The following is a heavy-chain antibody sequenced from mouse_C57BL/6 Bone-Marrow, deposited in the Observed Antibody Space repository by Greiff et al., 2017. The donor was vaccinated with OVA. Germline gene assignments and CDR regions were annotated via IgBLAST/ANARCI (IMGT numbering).Heavy chain of an antibody. Sequence: EVHLVESGGGLVQPGGSLKLSCAASGFTFSDYYMYWVRQTPEKRLEWVAYISNGGGSTYYPDTVKGRFTISSDNAKNTLYLQMSRLKSEDTAMYYCATGTGFAYWGQGTLVTVSA. CDR2: ISNGGGST. CDR1: GFTFSDYY. CDR3: ATGTGFAY. J-gene: IGHJ3*01. V-gene: IGHV5-12*01. D-gene: IGHD3-3*01.